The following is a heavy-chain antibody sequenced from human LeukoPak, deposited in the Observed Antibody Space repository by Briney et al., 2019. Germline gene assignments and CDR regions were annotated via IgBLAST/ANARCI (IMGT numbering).Heavy chain of an antibody. J-gene: IGHJ5*02. V-gene: IGHV4-39*07. CDR1: GGSISSSSYY. Sequence: SETLSLTCTVSGGSISSSSYYWGWIRQPPGKGLEWIGSIYYSGSTYYNPSLKSRVTISVDTSKNQFSLKLSSVAAADTAVYYCATGGDSSGHIRRTWFDPWGQGTLVTVSS. CDR2: IYYSGST. CDR3: ATGGDSSGHIRRTWFDP. D-gene: IGHD3-22*01.